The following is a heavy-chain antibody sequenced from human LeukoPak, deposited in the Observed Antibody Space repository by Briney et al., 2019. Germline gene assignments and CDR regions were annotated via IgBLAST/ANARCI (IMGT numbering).Heavy chain of an antibody. Sequence: GGSLRLSCAASGFTFSSYAMSWVRQAPGKGLEWVSTINVSGGSTYYADSVKGRFTISRDNSKNTLYLQMNSLRVEDMAIHYCAKYGRSGYSSGMDVWGQGTTVTVSS. CDR2: INVSGGST. V-gene: IGHV3-23*01. CDR1: GFTFSSYA. J-gene: IGHJ6*02. CDR3: AKYGRSGYSSGMDV. D-gene: IGHD2-15*01.